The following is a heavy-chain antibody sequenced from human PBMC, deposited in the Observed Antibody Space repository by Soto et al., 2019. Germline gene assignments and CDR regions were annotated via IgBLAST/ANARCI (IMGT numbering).Heavy chain of an antibody. J-gene: IGHJ4*02. Sequence: QVQLQESGPGLVKPSQTLSLTCTVSGGSISSGGYYWSWIRQHPGKGLEWIGYIYYSGSTYYNPSLKSRVTISVDSSKNQFSLKLSSVTAADTAVYHCATSRGYYDSSGSQYYFDYWGQGTLVTVSS. D-gene: IGHD3-22*01. CDR2: IYYSGST. CDR1: GGSISSGGYY. CDR3: ATSRGYYDSSGSQYYFDY. V-gene: IGHV4-31*03.